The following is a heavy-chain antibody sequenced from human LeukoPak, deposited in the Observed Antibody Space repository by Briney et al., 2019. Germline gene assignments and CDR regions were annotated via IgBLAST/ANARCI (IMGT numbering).Heavy chain of an antibody. CDR2: ISGDEGTT. Sequence: GGSLRLSCAASGFTFSNYWMHWVRQGPGEGLMWVSRISGDEGTTNHADSVKGRFTVSRDNAKNTLYLQMNSLRAEDTAVYYCARRRPGFFAFDIWGQGTTVTVSS. J-gene: IGHJ3*02. CDR1: GFTFSNYW. V-gene: IGHV3-74*01. CDR3: ARRRPGFFAFDI.